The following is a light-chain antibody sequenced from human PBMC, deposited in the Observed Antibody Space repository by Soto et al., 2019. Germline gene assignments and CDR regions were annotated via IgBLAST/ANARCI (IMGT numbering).Light chain of an antibody. CDR2: EGN. CDR3: CSYVGARTYV. Sequence: ALAQPASVSGSPGQSITISCTGSVSDVGNFGPVSWYQQHPGQVPKLIIYEGNRRPSGVSSRFSGSKSGNTASLTISGLQAEDEADYYCCSYVGARTYVFGTGTKVTVL. CDR1: VSDVGNFGP. V-gene: IGLV2-23*01. J-gene: IGLJ1*01.